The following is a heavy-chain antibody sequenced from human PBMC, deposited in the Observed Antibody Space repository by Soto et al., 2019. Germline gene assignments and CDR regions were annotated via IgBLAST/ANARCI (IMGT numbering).Heavy chain of an antibody. CDR2: IIPIFGTA. D-gene: IGHD3-9*01. CDR1: GGTFSSYA. V-gene: IGHV1-69*12. J-gene: IGHJ6*02. CDR3: ARTGYDILTGYVRNGMDV. Sequence: QVQLVQSGAEVKKPGSSVKVSCKASGGTFSSYAISWVRQAPGQGLEWMGGIIPIFGTANYAQKFQGRVTIPAAEATRTAYMELSSLRSEDTAVYYRARTGYDILTGYVRNGMDVWGQGATVTVSS.